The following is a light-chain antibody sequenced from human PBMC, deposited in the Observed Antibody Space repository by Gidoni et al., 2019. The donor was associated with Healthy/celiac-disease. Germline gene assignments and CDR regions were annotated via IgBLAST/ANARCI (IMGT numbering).Light chain of an antibody. CDR2: AAP. V-gene: IGKV1-12*01. CDR3: QQANSFPLT. Sequence: DIQMTQSPSSVSASVGDRVTITCRAGQGISSWLAWYQQKPGKAPKLLIYAAPSLQSGVHSRFSGSGLGTDFPLTIGSRQPEDLATYYCQQANSFPLTFGPGTKVDIK. J-gene: IGKJ3*01. CDR1: QGISSW.